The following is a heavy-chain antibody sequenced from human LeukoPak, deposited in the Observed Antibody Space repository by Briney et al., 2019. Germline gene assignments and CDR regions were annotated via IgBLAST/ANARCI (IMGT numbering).Heavy chain of an antibody. CDR2: IYYSGST. V-gene: IGHV4-39*02. D-gene: IGHD6-13*01. CDR3: ARDSSYSSSLTG. J-gene: IGHJ4*02. Sequence: SETLSLTCTVSGGSTSSSSYYWGWIRQPPGKGLEWIGSIYYSGSTYYNPSLKSRVTISVDTSKNQFSLKLSSVTAADTAVYYCARDSSYSSSLTGWGQGTLVTVSS. CDR1: GGSTSSSSYY.